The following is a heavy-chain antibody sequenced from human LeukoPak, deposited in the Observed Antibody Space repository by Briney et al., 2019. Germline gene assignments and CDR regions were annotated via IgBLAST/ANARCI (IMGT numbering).Heavy chain of an antibody. CDR3: AGSPDYYYMDV. CDR1: GGSFSSYY. Sequence: SETLSLTCAVYGGSFSSYYWSWIRQPPGKGLEWIGYIYYSGSTNYNPSLKSRVTISVDTSKNQFSLKLSSVTAADTAVYYCAGSPDYYYMDVWGKGTTVTISS. CDR2: IYYSGST. J-gene: IGHJ6*03. V-gene: IGHV4-59*01.